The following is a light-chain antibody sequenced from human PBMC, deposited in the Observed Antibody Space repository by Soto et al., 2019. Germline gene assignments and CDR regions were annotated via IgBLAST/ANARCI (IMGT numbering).Light chain of an antibody. Sequence: EIVLTQPPATLSLSPGETETLSCAASQSVSSSYLAWYQQKPGLAPRLLIYDASSRATGIPARFSGSGSGTEFTLTISSLQSEDFAVYYCQQYNNWPRTFGQGTKVDIK. V-gene: IGKV3D-20*01. CDR2: DAS. CDR1: QSVSSSY. J-gene: IGKJ1*01. CDR3: QQYNNWPRT.